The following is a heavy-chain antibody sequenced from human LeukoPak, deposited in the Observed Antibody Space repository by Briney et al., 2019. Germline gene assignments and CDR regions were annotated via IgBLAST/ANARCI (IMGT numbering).Heavy chain of an antibody. CDR1: GFTFSSYW. CDR2: IKQDGSEK. V-gene: IGHV3-7*01. Sequence: GGSLRLSCAASGFTFSSYWMSLVRQAPGKGLEGVANIKQDGSEKYYVDSVKGRFTISRDNAKNSLYLQMNSLRAEDTAVYYCASTQLQVRGVMYYYYYMDVWGKGTTVTVSS. J-gene: IGHJ6*03. CDR3: ASTQLQVRGVMYYYYYMDV. D-gene: IGHD3-10*01.